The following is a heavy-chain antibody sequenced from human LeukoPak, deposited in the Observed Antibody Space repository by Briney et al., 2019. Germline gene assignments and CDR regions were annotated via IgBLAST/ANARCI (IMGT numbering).Heavy chain of an antibody. CDR2: IYSGGST. D-gene: IGHD2-2*02. V-gene: IGHV3-53*01. J-gene: IGHJ4*02. CDR1: GFTVSSNY. CDR3: VKPRGYCSSTSCYIAYFDY. Sequence: GGSRRLSCAASGFTVSSNYMSWVRQAPGKGLEWVSVIYSGGSTYYADSVKGRFTISRDNSKNTLYLQMNSLRAEDTAVYYCVKPRGYCSSTSCYIAYFDYWGQGTLVTVSS.